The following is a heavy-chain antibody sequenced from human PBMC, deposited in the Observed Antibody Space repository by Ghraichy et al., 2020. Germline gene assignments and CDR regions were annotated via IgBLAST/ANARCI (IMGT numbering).Heavy chain of an antibody. CDR1: GFTFSSYN. J-gene: IGHJ6*02. V-gene: IGHV3-48*04. Sequence: GGSLRLSCAASGFTFSSYNMNWVRQAPGKGLEWVSYISSSSIRQAPGKGLEWVSYISTSSSTIYYADSVKGRFTISRDNAKNSLYLQMNSLRGEDTAVYYCARDWYYSIDYWGQGTTVTVSS. CDR2: ISTSSSTI. D-gene: IGHD2/OR15-2a*01. CDR3: ARDWYYSIDY.